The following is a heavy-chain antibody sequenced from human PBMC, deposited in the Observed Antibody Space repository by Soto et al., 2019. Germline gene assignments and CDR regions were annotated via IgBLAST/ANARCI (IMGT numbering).Heavy chain of an antibody. J-gene: IGHJ4*02. D-gene: IGHD3-16*01. V-gene: IGHV3-15*05. Sequence: EVQLVESGGGLVKPGGSLRLSCAASGFTFSNAWMTWVRQAPGKGLEWVGRIKTKADGGTTDYAAPVKDRFTISRDDSRNMLYLRMNTLTIEDTAVYYCTPQRGGATNVDYWGQGTLVTVSS. CDR3: TPQRGGATNVDY. CDR2: IKTKADGGTT. CDR1: GFTFSNAW.